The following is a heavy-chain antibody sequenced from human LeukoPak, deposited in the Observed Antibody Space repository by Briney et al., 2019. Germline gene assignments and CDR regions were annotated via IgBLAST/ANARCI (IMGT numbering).Heavy chain of an antibody. CDR1: GFTFSSYA. Sequence: GGSLRLSCAASGFTFSSYAMNWVRQAPGKGLEWVSGISGSGGSTYYADSVKGRFTISRDNSKNTLYLQMNSLRVEDTAVYFCARDRGYTFDYWGQGTLVTVSS. J-gene: IGHJ4*02. CDR3: ARDRGYTFDY. CDR2: ISGSGGST. V-gene: IGHV3-23*01. D-gene: IGHD3-22*01.